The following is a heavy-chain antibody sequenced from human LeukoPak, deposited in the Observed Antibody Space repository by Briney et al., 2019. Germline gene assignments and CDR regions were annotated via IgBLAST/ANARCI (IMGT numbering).Heavy chain of an antibody. V-gene: IGHV3-33*01. CDR2: IWYDGSNK. CDR3: ARVAILTGTYFDY. J-gene: IGHJ4*02. Sequence: GGSLRLSCAASGFTFSSYGMHWVRQAPGKGLEWVAVIWYDGSNKYYIDSVKGRFTISRYNSKNTLYLQMNSLRAEDTAVYYCARVAILTGTYFDYWGQGTLVTVSS. CDR1: GFTFSSYG. D-gene: IGHD3-9*01.